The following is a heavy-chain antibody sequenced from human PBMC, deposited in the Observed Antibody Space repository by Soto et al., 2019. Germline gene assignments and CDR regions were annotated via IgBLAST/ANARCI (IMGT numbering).Heavy chain of an antibody. CDR3: SRDMGYSSGWFPNWFDP. Sequence: QVQLVQSGAEVKKPGSSVKVSCKASGGTFSSYAISWVRQAPGQGLEWMGGSISIFGTANYAQKFQGRVTITADESTSTAYMELSSLRSEDTAVYYCSRDMGYSSGWFPNWFDPWGQGTLVTVSS. D-gene: IGHD6-19*01. CDR2: SISIFGTA. J-gene: IGHJ5*02. V-gene: IGHV1-69*01. CDR1: GGTFSSYA.